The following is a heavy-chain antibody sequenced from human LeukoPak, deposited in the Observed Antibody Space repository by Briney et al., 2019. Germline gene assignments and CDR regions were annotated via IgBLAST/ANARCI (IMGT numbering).Heavy chain of an antibody. CDR3: ARGQQLVRWPHYYYYMDV. Sequence: GASVKVSCKASGYTFTSYYMHWVRQAPGQGLEWMGIINPSGGSTSYAQKFRGRVTMTRDTSTSTVYMELSSLRSEDTAVYYCARGQQLVRWPHYYYYMDVWGKGTTVTVS. V-gene: IGHV1-46*01. CDR2: INPSGGST. D-gene: IGHD6-13*01. J-gene: IGHJ6*03. CDR1: GYTFTSYY.